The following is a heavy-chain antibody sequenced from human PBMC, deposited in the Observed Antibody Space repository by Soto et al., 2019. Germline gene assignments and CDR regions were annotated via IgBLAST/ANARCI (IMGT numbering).Heavy chain of an antibody. CDR1: GFTFSSYA. D-gene: IGHD2-15*01. Sequence: GGSLRLSCAASGFTFSSYAMSWVRQAPGKGLEWVSAISGSGGSTYYADSVKGRFTISRDNSKNTLYLQMNSLRAEDTAVYYCAKGQERCSGGSCYSYYYYGMDVWGQGTTVTVSS. CDR2: ISGSGGST. V-gene: IGHV3-23*01. CDR3: AKGQERCSGGSCYSYYYYGMDV. J-gene: IGHJ6*02.